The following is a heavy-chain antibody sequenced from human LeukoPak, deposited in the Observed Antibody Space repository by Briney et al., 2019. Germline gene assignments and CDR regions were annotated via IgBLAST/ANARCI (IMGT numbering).Heavy chain of an antibody. CDR3: AKDDAYDGPYYYMDV. CDR1: GFTFSRYW. D-gene: IGHD5-12*01. J-gene: IGHJ6*03. CDR2: IKQDGSTK. V-gene: IGHV3-7*01. Sequence: PGGSLRLSCVASGFTFSRYWMSWVRQAPGKGLEWVANIKQDGSTKYYVESVKGRFTISRDNAKNSVYLQMNSLRGEDTAVYYCAKDDAYDGPYYYMDVWGKGTTVTVSS.